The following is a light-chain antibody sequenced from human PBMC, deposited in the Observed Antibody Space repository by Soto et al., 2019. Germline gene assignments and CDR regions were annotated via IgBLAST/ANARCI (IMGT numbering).Light chain of an antibody. CDR3: SSYAGNYNLL. V-gene: IGLV2-8*01. J-gene: IGLJ2*01. Sequence: QSALTQPPSASGPPGQSVTIACTGTSSDVGGYNYVSWYQQHPGKAPKLIIYEVSKRPSGVPDRFSGSKSGNSASLIVSGLQAEDDADYYCSSYAGNYNLLFGEGTKLTVL. CDR1: SSDVGGYNY. CDR2: EVS.